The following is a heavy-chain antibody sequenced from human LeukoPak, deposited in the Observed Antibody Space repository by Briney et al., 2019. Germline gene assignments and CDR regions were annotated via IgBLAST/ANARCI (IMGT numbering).Heavy chain of an antibody. Sequence: PGGSLRLSCAASGLTFSIYGMNWVRQSPGKGLEWVSSITTSSSLISYADSLKGRFTISRDNAKNSLYLRMNSLRAEDTAVYYCARDQIEVAVNQYYYQYGMDVWGQGTTVTVSS. CDR2: ITTSSSLI. D-gene: IGHD6-19*01. CDR3: ARDQIEVAVNQYYYQYGMDV. J-gene: IGHJ6*02. CDR1: GLTFSIYG. V-gene: IGHV3-21*01.